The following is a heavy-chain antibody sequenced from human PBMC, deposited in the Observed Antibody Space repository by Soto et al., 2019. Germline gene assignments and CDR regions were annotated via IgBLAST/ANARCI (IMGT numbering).Heavy chain of an antibody. V-gene: IGHV4-39*01. D-gene: IGHD3-10*01. CDR3: ARHRWGSGIYSALLDS. CDR2: VYYSGST. Sequence: SETLSLTCTVSGGSISSSSYHWGWVRQPPGKGLEWIGTVYYSGSTNYNPSLQSRVTILVDTSQNQFSLRLSSVTAADTAVYYCARHRWGSGIYSALLDSWGKGTQATVSS. J-gene: IGHJ4*02. CDR1: GGSISSSSYH.